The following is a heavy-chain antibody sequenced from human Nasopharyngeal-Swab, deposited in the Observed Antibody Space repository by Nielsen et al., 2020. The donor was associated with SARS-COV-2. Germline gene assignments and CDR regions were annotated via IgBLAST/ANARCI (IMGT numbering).Heavy chain of an antibody. CDR1: GFTFSSYG. D-gene: IGHD1-1*01. Sequence: GESLKISCAASGFTFSSYGMHWVCQAPGKGLEWVAVISYDGSNKYYADSVKGRFTISRDNSKNTLYLQMNSLRAEDTAVYYCAQVVNWRHFDNWGQGTLVTVS. V-gene: IGHV3-30*03. CDR3: AQVVNWRHFDN. J-gene: IGHJ4*02. CDR2: ISYDGSNK.